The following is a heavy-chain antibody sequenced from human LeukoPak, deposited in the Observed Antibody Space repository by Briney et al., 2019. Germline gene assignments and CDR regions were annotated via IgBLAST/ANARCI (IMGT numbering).Heavy chain of an antibody. CDR3: ARGRGLDY. CDR2: IKQDGNEK. J-gene: IGHJ4*02. D-gene: IGHD5-12*01. CDR1: GFTFSSFW. V-gene: IGHV3-7*01. Sequence: HLGGSLRLPCAASGFTFSSFWMSWVRQTPGKGLEWVASIKQDGNEKDYVDSVKGRFTISRDNAKKSLFLQMNSLRAEDTAVYYCARGRGLDYWGQGTLVTVSS.